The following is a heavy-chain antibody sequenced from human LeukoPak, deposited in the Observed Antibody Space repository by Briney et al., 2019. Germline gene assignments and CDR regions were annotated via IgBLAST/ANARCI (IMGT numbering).Heavy chain of an antibody. Sequence: KTSETLSLTCTVSGGSISSGDYYWSWIRQPPGKGLEWIGYIYYSGSTYYNPSLKSRVTISVDTSKNQFSLKLSSVTAADTAVYYRARENGDYVFFDYWGQGTLVTVSS. D-gene: IGHD4-17*01. V-gene: IGHV4-30-4*01. CDR1: GGSISSGDYY. CDR2: IYYSGST. J-gene: IGHJ4*02. CDR3: ARENGDYVFFDY.